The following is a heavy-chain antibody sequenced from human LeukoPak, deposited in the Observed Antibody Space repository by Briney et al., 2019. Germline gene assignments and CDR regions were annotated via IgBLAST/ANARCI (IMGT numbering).Heavy chain of an antibody. D-gene: IGHD3-10*01. V-gene: IGHV4-38-2*02. Sequence: ASETLSLTCTVSGYSISSGYYWGWIRQPPGKVLEWIGSIYHSGSTYYNPSLKSRVTISVDTSKNQFSLKLSSVTAADTAVYYCARVDGSGSYLLHWGQGTLVTVSS. J-gene: IGHJ4*02. CDR1: GYSISSGYY. CDR3: ARVDGSGSYLLH. CDR2: IYHSGST.